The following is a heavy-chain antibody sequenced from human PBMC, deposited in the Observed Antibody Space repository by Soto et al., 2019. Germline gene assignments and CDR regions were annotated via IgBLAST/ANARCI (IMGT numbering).Heavy chain of an antibody. D-gene: IGHD3-10*01. J-gene: IGHJ6*02. CDR2: IVPIYGTR. V-gene: IGHV1-69*13. Sequence: ASVKVSCKASGGTFSRYAFSWVRQAPGQGLEWMGGIVPIYGTRGFAQKFQGRLTITADEPTRTAYMELSSLRSEDTAVYYCARDLDYYGSGSHYYYGMGVWGQGTTVTVSS. CDR1: GGTFSRYA. CDR3: ARDLDYYGSGSHYYYGMGV.